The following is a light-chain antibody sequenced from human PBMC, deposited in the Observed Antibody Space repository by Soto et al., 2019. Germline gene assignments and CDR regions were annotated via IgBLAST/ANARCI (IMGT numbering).Light chain of an antibody. Sequence: EIVLTQSPATLSLSPGERATLSCRASQSINIYLAWYQQKPGQAPSLLISDASNRATVIPARFGGSGSVTDFTLTISSPEPEDFAVYYYQQHKGWPITFCQGTRLAFK. CDR2: DAS. CDR1: QSINIY. J-gene: IGKJ5*01. V-gene: IGKV3-11*01. CDR3: QQHKGWPIT.